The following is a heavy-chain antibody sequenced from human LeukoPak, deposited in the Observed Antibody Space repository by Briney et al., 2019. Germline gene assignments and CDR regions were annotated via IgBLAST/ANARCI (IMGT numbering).Heavy chain of an antibody. CDR2: MNPNSGNT. CDR3: ARDRSPTAFYFDY. CDR1: GYTFTSYD. V-gene: IGHV1-8*01. D-gene: IGHD1-26*01. Sequence: ASVKVSCKASGYTFTSYDINWVRQATGQGLEWMGWMNPNSGNTGYAQKFQGRVTMTRHTSISTAYMELSSLRSEDTAVYYCARDRSPTAFYFDYWGQGTLVTVSS. J-gene: IGHJ4*02.